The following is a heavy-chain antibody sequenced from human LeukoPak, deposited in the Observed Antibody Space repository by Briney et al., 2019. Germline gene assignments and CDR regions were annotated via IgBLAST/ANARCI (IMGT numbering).Heavy chain of an antibody. CDR3: AREDHSNYEY. V-gene: IGHV3-7*03. CDR2: IKQDGTET. J-gene: IGHJ4*02. Sequence: GGSLRLSCAASGFIFSSYWMSWVRQAPGNGLEWVASIKQDGTETHYVDSVKGRFTISKDDAKNSLYLQLNSLRAEDTTVYYCAREDHSNYEYWGQGTLVTVSS. D-gene: IGHD4-11*01. CDR1: GFIFSSYW.